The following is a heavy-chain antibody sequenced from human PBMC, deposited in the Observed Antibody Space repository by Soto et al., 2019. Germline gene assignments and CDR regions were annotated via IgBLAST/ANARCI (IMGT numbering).Heavy chain of an antibody. Sequence: SETLSLTCTVSGGSISSGDYYWSWIRQPPGKGLEWIGYIYYSGSTYYNPSLKSRVTISVDTSKNQFSLKLSSVTAADTAVYYCARGFALGSVWFDPWGQGTLVTVS. J-gene: IGHJ5*02. CDR2: IYYSGST. CDR1: GGSISSGDYY. D-gene: IGHD3-10*01. CDR3: ARGFALGSVWFDP. V-gene: IGHV4-30-4*01.